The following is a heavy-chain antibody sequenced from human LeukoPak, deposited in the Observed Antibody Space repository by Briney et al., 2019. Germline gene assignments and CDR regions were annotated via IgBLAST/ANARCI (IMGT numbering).Heavy chain of an antibody. CDR2: ISGSGGST. CDR1: RFTFSNYA. Sequence: GGSLRLSCAVARFTFSNYAMSWVRQAPGKGLEWVSGISGSGGSTYYADSVKGRFTFFGDNSRNPLYLQMSSLSSEDTAVYYCAKARNSDYRFGFDIWGQGTMVTVSS. D-gene: IGHD4-11*01. V-gene: IGHV3-23*01. J-gene: IGHJ3*02. CDR3: AKARNSDYRFGFDI.